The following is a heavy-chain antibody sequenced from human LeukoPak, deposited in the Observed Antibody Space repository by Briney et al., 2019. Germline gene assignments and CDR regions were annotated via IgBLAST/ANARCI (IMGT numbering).Heavy chain of an antibody. Sequence: ASVKVSCKASGYTFTSYDINWVRQATGQGLEWMGWMNPNSGNTGYAQKFQGRVTITRNTSISTAYMELSSLRSEDTAVYYCARLIPMIVVNRGFDAFDIWGQGTMVTVSS. D-gene: IGHD3-22*01. CDR1: GYTFTSYD. CDR2: MNPNSGNT. V-gene: IGHV1-8*03. CDR3: ARLIPMIVVNRGFDAFDI. J-gene: IGHJ3*02.